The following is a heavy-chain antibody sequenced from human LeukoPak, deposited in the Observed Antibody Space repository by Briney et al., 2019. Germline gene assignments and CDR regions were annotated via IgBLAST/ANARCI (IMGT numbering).Heavy chain of an antibody. Sequence: SETLSLTCTLSGGSISTYYWSWIRQPPGKGLEWIGYIYHSGSTNYNPSLKSRVTISVDTSKNQFSLKLSSVTAADTAVYYCARGGGYASPIGYWGQGALVTVSS. D-gene: IGHD5-12*01. CDR2: IYHSGST. J-gene: IGHJ4*02. CDR3: ARGGGYASPIGY. CDR1: GGSISTYY. V-gene: IGHV4-59*01.